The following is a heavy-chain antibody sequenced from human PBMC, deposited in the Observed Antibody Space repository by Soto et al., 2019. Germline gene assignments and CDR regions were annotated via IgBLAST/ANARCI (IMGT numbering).Heavy chain of an antibody. D-gene: IGHD5-18*01. Sequence: SETLSLTCTVSGGSISSSSYYWGWIRQPPGKGLEWIGSIYYSGSTYYNPSLKSRVTISVDTSKNQFSLKLSSVTAADTAVYYCARPTFYTAMVPDWGQGTLVTAPQ. V-gene: IGHV4-39*01. CDR3: ARPTFYTAMVPD. J-gene: IGHJ4*02. CDR1: GGSISSSSYY. CDR2: IYYSGST.